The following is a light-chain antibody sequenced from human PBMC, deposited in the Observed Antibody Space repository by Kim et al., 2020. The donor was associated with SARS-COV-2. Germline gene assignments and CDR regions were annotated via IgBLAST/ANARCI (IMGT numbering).Light chain of an antibody. V-gene: IGKV3-20*01. CDR3: QHYSSSPPWT. Sequence: PGERATLSGRASQSISSSYLAWYQQRPGQAPRLLIYGASSRATGIPDRFSGSGSGADFTLTISRLEPEDFAVYYCQHYSSSPPWTFGQGTKVDIK. J-gene: IGKJ1*01. CDR2: GAS. CDR1: QSISSSY.